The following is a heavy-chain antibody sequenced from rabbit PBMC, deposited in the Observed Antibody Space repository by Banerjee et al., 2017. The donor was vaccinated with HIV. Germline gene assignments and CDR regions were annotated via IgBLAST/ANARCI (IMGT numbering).Heavy chain of an antibody. J-gene: IGHJ6*01. CDR3: AKTTGSTYYYGMDL. D-gene: IGHD8-1*01. Sequence: QEQLVESGGGLVQPEGSLTLTCTASGFSFSSGYYMCWVRQAPGKGLEWIGCIYTGSTGSTYYASWAKGRFTISKTSSTTVTLRLTSLTAADTATYFCAKTTGSTYYYGMDLWGPGTLVTVS. CDR1: GFSFSSGYY. V-gene: IGHV1S45*01. CDR2: IYTGSTGST.